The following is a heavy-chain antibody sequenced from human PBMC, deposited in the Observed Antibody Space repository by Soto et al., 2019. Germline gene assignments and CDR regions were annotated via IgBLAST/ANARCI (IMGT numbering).Heavy chain of an antibody. CDR2: IRETGNT. CDR3: AKQQMGVIRALDY. V-gene: IGHV3-23*01. J-gene: IGHJ4*02. D-gene: IGHD1-26*01. Sequence: EVQILQSGGGLEQPGGSLRLSCAASGFTFSNYAMSWIRQAPGKGLEWVSTIRETGNTYYADSVRGRFATSRDNSENTLYLQMCSLRAEDTAVYYCAKQQMGVIRALDYWGQGTLVTVSS. CDR1: GFTFSNYA.